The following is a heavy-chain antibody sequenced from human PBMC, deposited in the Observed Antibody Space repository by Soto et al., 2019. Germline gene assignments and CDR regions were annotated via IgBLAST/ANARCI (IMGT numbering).Heavy chain of an antibody. CDR2: IIPYSGNT. CDR3: AMVDNYVTPTPQDV. V-gene: IGHV1-18*01. CDR1: GYIFVNYG. J-gene: IGHJ6*04. Sequence: QVQLVQSGYEVRKPGSSVKVSCKASGYIFVNYGIAWVRQAPGQGLEWMGWIIPYSGNTHYASKVQGRLTMTTDTSTSTAYMDRGSLTSDYTAVYYCAMVDNYVTPTPQDVWGKGTPVTVSS. D-gene: IGHD3-16*01.